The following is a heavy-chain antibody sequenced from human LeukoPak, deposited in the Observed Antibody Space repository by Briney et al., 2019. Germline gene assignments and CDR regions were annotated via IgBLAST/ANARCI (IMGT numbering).Heavy chain of an antibody. V-gene: IGHV4-39*01. CDR3: AGQNDAYGDYAAGNWFDP. J-gene: IGHJ5*02. D-gene: IGHD4-17*01. CDR1: GGSISSRSYY. Sequence: SETLSLTCTVSGGSISSRSYYWGWIRQPPGKGLEWIGNIYGDGRTFYNPSLRSRVTISVDTSKNQFSLKVSSVTAADTAVYYCAGQNDAYGDYAAGNWFDPWGQGTLVTVSS. CDR2: IYGDGRT.